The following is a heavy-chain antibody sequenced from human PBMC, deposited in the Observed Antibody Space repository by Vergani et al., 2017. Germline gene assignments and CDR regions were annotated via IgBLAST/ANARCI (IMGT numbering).Heavy chain of an antibody. CDR1: GYSFTSYW. D-gene: IGHD3-22*01. Sequence: EVQLVQSGAEVKKPGESLKISCKGSGYSFTSYWIGWVRQMPGKGLEWMGIIYPGDSDTRYSPSFQGQVTISADKSISTAYLQWSSLKASDTAMYYCARRSGYYDSSGYFEGAHAFDIWGQGTMVTVSS. CDR3: ARRSGYYDSSGYFEGAHAFDI. V-gene: IGHV5-51*01. CDR2: IYPGDSDT. J-gene: IGHJ3*02.